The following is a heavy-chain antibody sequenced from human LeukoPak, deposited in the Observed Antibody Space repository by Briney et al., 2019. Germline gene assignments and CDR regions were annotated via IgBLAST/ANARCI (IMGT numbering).Heavy chain of an antibody. CDR2: IIPIFGTA. V-gene: IGHV1-69*05. CDR1: GGTFSSYA. J-gene: IGHJ5*02. D-gene: IGHD2-2*01. Sequence: GASVKVSCKASGGTFSSYAISWVRQAPGQGLEWMGGIIPIFGTANYAQKFQGRVTITTDESTSTAYMELSSLRSEDTAVYYCARGGMPAAISQNWFDPWGQGTLVTVSS. CDR3: ARGGMPAAISQNWFDP.